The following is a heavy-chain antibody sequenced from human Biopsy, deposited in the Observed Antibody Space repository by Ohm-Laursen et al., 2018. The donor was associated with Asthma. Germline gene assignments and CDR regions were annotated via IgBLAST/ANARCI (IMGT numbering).Heavy chain of an antibody. V-gene: IGHV4-59*11. CDR3: ARGVDRVTGLLDHFDS. CDR2: VYYSGST. J-gene: IGHJ4*02. D-gene: IGHD2-21*02. CDR1: GGSINNLY. Sequence: GTLSLTWAVSGGSINNLYWSWIRQPPGKGLESIGHVYYSGSTNYNPSLKSRVTISIDASKNQFSLKLTSVTAADTAVYYCARGVDRVTGLLDHFDSWGQGTLVTVSS.